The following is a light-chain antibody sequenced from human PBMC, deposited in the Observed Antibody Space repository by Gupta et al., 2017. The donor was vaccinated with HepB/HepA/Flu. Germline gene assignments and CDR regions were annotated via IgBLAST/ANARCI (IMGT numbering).Light chain of an antibody. CDR3: AAWDDSLSGPV. CDR1: SSNIGSNY. CDR2: RNN. V-gene: IGLV1-47*01. J-gene: IGLJ2*01. Sequence: QSVLTQPPSASGTHGQRVTISCSGSSSNIGSNYVYWYQQLPGTAPKLLIYRNNQRPSGVPDRVSGSKSGTSASLAISGLRSEDEADDYCAAWDDSLSGPVFGGGTKLTVL.